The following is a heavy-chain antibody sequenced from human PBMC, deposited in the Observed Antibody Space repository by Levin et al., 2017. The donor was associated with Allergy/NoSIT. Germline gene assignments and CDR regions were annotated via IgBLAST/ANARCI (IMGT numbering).Heavy chain of an antibody. CDR3: VRGEYSSGWFDN. Sequence: KTSETLSLTCTVSGGSISSGNYYWTWIRQTPGKGLEWFGSIFYTGSTYYTPSLKTRLTISIDTSKNQFSLNLNSVTAADAAVYYCVRGEYSSGWFDNWGQGTLVAVSS. V-gene: IGHV4-39*01. J-gene: IGHJ4*02. CDR2: IFYTGST. D-gene: IGHD6-19*01. CDR1: GGSISSGNYY.